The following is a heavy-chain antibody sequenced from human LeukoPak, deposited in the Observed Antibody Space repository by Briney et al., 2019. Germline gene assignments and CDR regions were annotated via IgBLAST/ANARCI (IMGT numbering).Heavy chain of an antibody. D-gene: IGHD3-22*01. CDR3: AKDLDSTGYYSYNY. CDR1: GLMFSNYA. Sequence: PGGSLRLSCVASGLMFSNYAMNWVRQAPGKGLELVALIGTNPAATHYPDSVQGRFTISRDNSRNTLYLQMNSLRVEDTAIYYCAKDLDSTGYYSYNYWGQGTLVTVSS. V-gene: IGHV3-23*01. J-gene: IGHJ4*02. CDR2: IGTNPAAT.